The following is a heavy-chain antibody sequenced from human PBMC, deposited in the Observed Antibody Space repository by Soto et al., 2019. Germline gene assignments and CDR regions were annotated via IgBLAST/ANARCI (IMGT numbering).Heavy chain of an antibody. V-gene: IGHV3-23*01. CDR1: GFTFSSYA. Sequence: GGSLRLSCAAPGFTFSSYAMSWVRQAPGKGLEWVSAISGSGGRTYYADSVKGRFTISRDNSKNTLYLQMNSLRAEDTAVYYCAKEERELRFFEWLFDYWGQGTLGSVSS. D-gene: IGHD3-3*01. CDR3: AKEERELRFFEWLFDY. CDR2: ISGSGGRT. J-gene: IGHJ4*02.